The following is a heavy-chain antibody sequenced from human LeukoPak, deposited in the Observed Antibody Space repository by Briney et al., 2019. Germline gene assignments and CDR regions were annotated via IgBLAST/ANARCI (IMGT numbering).Heavy chain of an antibody. CDR1: GGSFSGYY. J-gene: IGHJ4*02. V-gene: IGHV4-34*01. CDR3: ARRYSYGYVGFHYFDY. CDR2: INHSGST. D-gene: IGHD5-18*01. Sequence: SGTLSLTCAVYGGSFSGYYWSWIRQPPGKGLEWIGEINHSGSTNYNPSLKSRVTISVDTSKNQFSLKLSSVTAADTAVYYCARRYSYGYVGFHYFDYWGQGTLVTVSS.